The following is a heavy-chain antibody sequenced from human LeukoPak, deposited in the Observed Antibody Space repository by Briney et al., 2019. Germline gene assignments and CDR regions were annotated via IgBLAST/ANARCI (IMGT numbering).Heavy chain of an antibody. V-gene: IGHV3-21*01. D-gene: IGHD3-10*01. CDR3: ARDSYGSGSYYRIDY. J-gene: IGHJ4*02. CDR2: ISVSGGST. CDR1: GFTFSKYS. Sequence: GGSLRLSCAASGFTFSKYSMNWFRQAPGKGLEWVSTISVSGGSTYYADSVKGRFTISRDNAKNSLYLQMNSLRAEDTAVYYCARDSYGSGSYYRIDYWGQGTLVTVSS.